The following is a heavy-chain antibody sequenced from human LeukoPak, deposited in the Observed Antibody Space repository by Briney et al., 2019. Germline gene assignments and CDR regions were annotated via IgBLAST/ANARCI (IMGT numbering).Heavy chain of an antibody. J-gene: IGHJ4*02. CDR2: IIPIFGTA. D-gene: IGHD1-26*01. CDR1: GGTFSSYA. Sequence: SVKVSCTASGGTFSSYAISWVRQAPGQGLEWMGRIIPIFGTANYAQKFQGRVTITTDESTSTAYMELSSLRSEDTAVYYCASGGIVGATGYFDYWGQGTLVTVSS. CDR3: ASGGIVGATGYFDY. V-gene: IGHV1-69*05.